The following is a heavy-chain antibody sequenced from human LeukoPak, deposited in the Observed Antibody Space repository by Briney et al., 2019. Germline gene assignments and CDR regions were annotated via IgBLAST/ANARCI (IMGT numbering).Heavy chain of an antibody. CDR1: GFTFSSYG. CDR3: AKAPGGIAVAGDLDY. V-gene: IGHV3-30*02. J-gene: IGHJ4*02. Sequence: GGSLRLSCAASGFTFSSYGMHWVRQAPGKGLEWVAFIRYDGSNKYYADSVKGRFTISRDNSKNTLYLQMNSLRAEDTAAYYCAKAPGGIAVAGDLDYWGQGTLVTVSS. D-gene: IGHD6-19*01. CDR2: IRYDGSNK.